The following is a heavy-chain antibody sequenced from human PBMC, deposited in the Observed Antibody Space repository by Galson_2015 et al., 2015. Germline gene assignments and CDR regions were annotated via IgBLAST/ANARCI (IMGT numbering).Heavy chain of an antibody. D-gene: IGHD2-15*01. CDR2: LSASGGST. V-gene: IGHV3-23*01. CDR3: AKGYCTGGSCYWGPDY. CDR1: GFTLSSYA. Sequence: SLRLSCAASGFTLSSYAMTWVRQAPGKGLEWVSALSASGGSTYYADSVKGRFTISRDYSKNILNLQMNSLRAEDTAVYYCAKGYCTGGSCYWGPDYWGQGTLVTVSS. J-gene: IGHJ4*02.